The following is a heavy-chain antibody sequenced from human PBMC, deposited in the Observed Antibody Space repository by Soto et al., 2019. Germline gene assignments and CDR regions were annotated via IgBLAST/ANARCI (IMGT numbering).Heavy chain of an antibody. CDR3: ARLLGATGTPVGADY. Sequence: QVQLQQWGAGLLKPSETLSLTCAVYGGSFSGYYWSWIRQPPGKGLEWIGEINHSGSTNYNPSLKSRVTISVDTSKNQFSLKLSSVTAADTAVYYCARLLGATGTPVGADYWGQGTLVTVSS. J-gene: IGHJ4*02. CDR2: INHSGST. CDR1: GGSFSGYY. V-gene: IGHV4-34*01. D-gene: IGHD1-1*01.